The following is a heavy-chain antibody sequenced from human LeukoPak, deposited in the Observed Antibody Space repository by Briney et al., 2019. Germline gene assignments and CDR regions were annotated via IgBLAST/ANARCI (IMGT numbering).Heavy chain of an antibody. CDR1: AYTFTSYN. CDR3: ARDGSGSYYDRGWFDP. J-gene: IGHJ5*02. D-gene: IGHD3-10*01. V-gene: IGHV1-8*01. Sequence: ASVKVSCKXSAYTFTSYNINWVRQATGQGLERMGWMNPNSGNTGYSQKFQGRVTMTRNTSISTAYMELSSLTSEDTAVYYCARDGSGSYYDRGWFDPWGQGTLVTVSS. CDR2: MNPNSGNT.